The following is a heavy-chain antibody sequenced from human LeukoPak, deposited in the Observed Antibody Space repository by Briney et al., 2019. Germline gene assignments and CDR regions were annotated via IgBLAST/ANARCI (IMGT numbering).Heavy chain of an antibody. CDR2: IIPILGIA. D-gene: IGHD3-10*01. CDR3: ASTDSGSYAFDI. V-gene: IGHV1-69*04. Sequence: SVKVSCKASGGTFSSYAISWVRQAPGQGLEWRGRIIPILGIANYAQKFQGRVTITADKSTSTASMELSSLRSEDTAVYYCASTDSGSYAFDIWGQGTMVTVSS. CDR1: GGTFSSYA. J-gene: IGHJ3*02.